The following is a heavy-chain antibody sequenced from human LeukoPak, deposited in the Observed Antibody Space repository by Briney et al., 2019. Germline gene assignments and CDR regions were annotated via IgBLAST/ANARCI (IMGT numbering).Heavy chain of an antibody. CDR1: GFTFSNYW. CDR2: IKQDGNEK. V-gene: IGHV3-7*01. J-gene: IGHJ1*01. CDR3: ARDRYFQY. Sequence: GGSLRLSCAASGFTFSNYWMSWVGQVPGKGLEWVANIKQDGNEKHYVDSVKGRFTISRDNAKNSLYLQMNSLRVEDTAVYYCARDRYFQYWGQGTLVIVSS. D-gene: IGHD1-14*01.